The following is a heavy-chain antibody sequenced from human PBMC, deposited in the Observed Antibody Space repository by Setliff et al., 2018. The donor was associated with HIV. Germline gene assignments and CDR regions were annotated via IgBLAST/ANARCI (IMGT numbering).Heavy chain of an antibody. CDR1: GDSVSSRSYY. Sequence: PSETLSLTCSVSGDSVSSRSYYWGWIRQSPGKGLEWIGSIYFNGITHDNPSLKSRVTTSVDTSKNQFSRKLSSVTAADTAIYYCVTVVQDDLGVVLFDYWGQGTLVTVSS. J-gene: IGHJ4*02. V-gene: IGHV4-39*01. D-gene: IGHD3-3*01. CDR3: VTVVQDDLGVVLFDY. CDR2: IYFNGIT.